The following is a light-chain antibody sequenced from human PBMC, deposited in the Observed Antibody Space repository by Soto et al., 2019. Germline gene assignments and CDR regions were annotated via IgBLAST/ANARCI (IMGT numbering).Light chain of an antibody. CDR2: DAS. Sequence: DTVLTQSPATVSLSPRESATLSCRASQSVSSYLAWYQQKPGQAPRLLIYDASNRATGIPARFSGSGSGTDFTLTISSLEPEDFAVYYCQQRSNWPSTFGQGTRLEI. CDR3: QQRSNWPST. CDR1: QSVSSY. V-gene: IGKV3-11*01. J-gene: IGKJ5*01.